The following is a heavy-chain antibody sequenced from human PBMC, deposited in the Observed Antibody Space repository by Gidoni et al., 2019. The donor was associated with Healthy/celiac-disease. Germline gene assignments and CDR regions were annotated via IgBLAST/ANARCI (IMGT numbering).Heavy chain of an antibody. D-gene: IGHD3-16*01. CDR2: ISSSGSTI. Sequence: EVQLVESGGGWVQPGGSLRPSCAASGFTFSSYEMNWVRQAPGKGLEWVSYISSSGSTIYYADSVKGRFTISRDNAKNSLYLQMNSLRAEDTAVYYCARLFDQYVWGSYPPTRGFDYWGQGTLVTVSS. J-gene: IGHJ4*02. CDR1: GFTFSSYE. CDR3: ARLFDQYVWGSYPPTRGFDY. V-gene: IGHV3-48*03.